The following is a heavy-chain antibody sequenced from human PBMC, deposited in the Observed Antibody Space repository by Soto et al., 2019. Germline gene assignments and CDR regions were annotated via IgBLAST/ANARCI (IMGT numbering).Heavy chain of an antibody. J-gene: IGHJ4*02. CDR1: GGSISSGGYY. CDR2: IYYSGST. D-gene: IGHD4-4*01. CDR3: ARGRDDGYSVDY. V-gene: IGHV4-31*03. Sequence: SETLSHTCTVSGGSISSGGYYWSWIRQHPGKGLEWIGYIYYSGSTYYNPSLKSRVTISVDTSKNQFSLKLSSVTAADTAVYYCARGRDDGYSVDYWGQGTLVTVSS.